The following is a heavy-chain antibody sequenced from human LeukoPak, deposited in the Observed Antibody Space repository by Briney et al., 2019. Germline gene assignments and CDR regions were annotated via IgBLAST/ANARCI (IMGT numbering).Heavy chain of an antibody. J-gene: IGHJ6*02. CDR2: INSDGGTT. D-gene: IGHD5-12*01. CDR3: ARAGDIVTTMGA. CDR1: GFTFSSYW. Sequence: GGSLRLSCAASGFTFSSYWMHCARQAPGRGLVWVSRINSDGGTTTYADSVKGRFTISRDNAKNTLYLQMNSLRAEDTAVYYCARAGDIVTTMGAWGQGTTVTVSS. V-gene: IGHV3-74*01.